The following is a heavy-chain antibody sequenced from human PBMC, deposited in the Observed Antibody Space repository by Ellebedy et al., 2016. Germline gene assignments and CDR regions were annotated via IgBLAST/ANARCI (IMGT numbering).Heavy chain of an antibody. D-gene: IGHD1-26*01. Sequence: SVKVSXXASGGAFNSYAISWVRQAPGQGLEWVGGIIPIFGTTNYAQNFLGRVTITADGSTTTAYMEVSSLRSDDTAVYYCARGEVGATSNHPTYQFFNMDVWGKGTTVTVSS. V-gene: IGHV1-69*13. CDR3: ARGEVGATSNHPTYQFFNMDV. J-gene: IGHJ6*03. CDR2: IIPIFGTT. CDR1: GGAFNSYA.